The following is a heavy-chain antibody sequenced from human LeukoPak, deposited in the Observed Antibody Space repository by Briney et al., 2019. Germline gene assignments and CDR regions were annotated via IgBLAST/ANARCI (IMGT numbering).Heavy chain of an antibody. Sequence: GGSLRLSCAASGFTFSSYGMHWVRQAPGKGLEWVSGISGSGYGTYYADSVKGRFTISRDNSKNSLYLQMNNLRAEDTAVYYCAKGGSGYYSGPTYWGQGTLVTVSP. CDR1: GFTFSSYG. V-gene: IGHV3-23*01. CDR3: AKGGSGYYSGPTY. J-gene: IGHJ4*02. CDR2: ISGSGYGT. D-gene: IGHD3-22*01.